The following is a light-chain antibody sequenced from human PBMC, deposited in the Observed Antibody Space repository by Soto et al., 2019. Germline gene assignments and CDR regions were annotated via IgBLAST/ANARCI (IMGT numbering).Light chain of an antibody. CDR1: QSVRSSY. J-gene: IGKJ1*01. V-gene: IGKV3-20*01. CDR2: AAS. Sequence: EIVLTQSPDTLSLSPGESATLSCRASQSVRSSYLAWYQQTPGQTPRLLIYAASSRATGIADRFSGSGSGTDFSLTISRLEAEDFAVYYCQQYGSSPRTFGQGTKVDIK. CDR3: QQYGSSPRT.